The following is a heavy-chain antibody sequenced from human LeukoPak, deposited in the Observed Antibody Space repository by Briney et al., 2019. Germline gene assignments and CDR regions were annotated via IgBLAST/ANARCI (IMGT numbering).Heavy chain of an antibody. J-gene: IGHJ6*03. CDR1: GGSISSYY. V-gene: IGHV4-4*09. CDR2: IYTSGST. Sequence: PSETLSLTCTVSGGSISSYYWSWIRQPPGKGLEGIGYIYTSGSTNYNPSLKSRVTISVDTSKNQFSLKLSSVTAADTAVYYCARHSYYYYMDVWGKGTTVTVSS. CDR3: ARHSYYYYMDV.